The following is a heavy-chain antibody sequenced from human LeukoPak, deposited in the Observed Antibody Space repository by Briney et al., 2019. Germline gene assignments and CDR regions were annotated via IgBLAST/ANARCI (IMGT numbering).Heavy chain of an antibody. CDR1: GGSISSYY. CDR2: IYYSGST. J-gene: IGHJ5*02. CDR3: ARMVGSSWYPGWFDP. V-gene: IGHV4-59*08. D-gene: IGHD6-13*01. Sequence: SETLSLTCTVSGGSISSYYWSWIRQPPGKGLEWIGYIYYSGSTNYNPSLKSRVTISVDTPKNQFSLKLSSATAADTAVYYCARMVGSSWYPGWFDPWGQGTLVTVSS.